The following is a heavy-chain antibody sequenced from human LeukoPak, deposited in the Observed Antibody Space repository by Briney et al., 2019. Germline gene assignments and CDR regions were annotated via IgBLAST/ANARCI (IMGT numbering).Heavy chain of an antibody. D-gene: IGHD4-17*01. CDR1: GGSISSSSYY. V-gene: IGHV4-39*07. J-gene: IGHJ4*02. Sequence: MASETLSLTCTVSGGSISSSSYYWGWIRQPPGKGLEWIGSIYHSGSTYYNPSLKSRVTISVDTSKNQFSLKLSSVTAADTAVYYCARAQTTGSLDFDYWGQGTLVTVSS. CDR2: IYHSGST. CDR3: ARAQTTGSLDFDY.